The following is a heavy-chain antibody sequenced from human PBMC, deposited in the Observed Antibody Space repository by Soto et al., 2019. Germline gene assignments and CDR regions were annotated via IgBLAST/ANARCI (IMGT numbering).Heavy chain of an antibody. D-gene: IGHD2-2*01. CDR3: AGDIVVVPAAMNYYYYYGMDV. V-gene: IGHV1-69*13. Sequence: SVKVSCKASGGTFSSYAISWVRQAPGQGLEWMGGIIPIFGTADYAQKFQGRVTITADESMSTAYMELSSLRSEDTAVYYCAGDIVVVPAAMNYYYYYGMDVWGQGTTVTVSS. CDR1: GGTFSSYA. J-gene: IGHJ6*02. CDR2: IIPIFGTA.